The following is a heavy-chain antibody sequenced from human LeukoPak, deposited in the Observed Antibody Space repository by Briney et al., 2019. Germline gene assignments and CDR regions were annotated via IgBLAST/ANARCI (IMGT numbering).Heavy chain of an antibody. CDR3: ARIATSSWTDY. D-gene: IGHD6-13*01. V-gene: IGHV3-23*01. CDR1: GFTFSSYP. J-gene: IGHJ4*02. Sequence: GGSLRLSCAASGFTFSSYPMNWVRQAPGKGLVWVSAISGTGGGTYYADSVRGRFTISRDNSKNTLYLQMNSLRAEDTAIYYCARIATSSWTDYWGPGTLVSVSS. CDR2: ISGTGGGT.